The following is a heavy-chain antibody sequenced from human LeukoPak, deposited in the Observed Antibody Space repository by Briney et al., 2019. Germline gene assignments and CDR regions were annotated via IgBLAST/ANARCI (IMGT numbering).Heavy chain of an antibody. J-gene: IGHJ3*01. V-gene: IGHV3-23*01. Sequence: GGSLRLSCAASGFTFNSYAVSWVRQAPGKGLEWVSAISGSGGSTYYADSVKGRFTISRDNSKNTLFLQLNSLRPEDTALYYCARGGLGGEALEVWGQGTMVTVSS. D-gene: IGHD3-10*01. CDR2: ISGSGGST. CDR1: GFTFNSYA. CDR3: ARGGLGGEALEV.